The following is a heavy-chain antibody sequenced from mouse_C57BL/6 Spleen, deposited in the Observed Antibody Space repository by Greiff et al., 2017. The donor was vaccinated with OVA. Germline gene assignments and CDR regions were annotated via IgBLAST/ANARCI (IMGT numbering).Heavy chain of an antibody. D-gene: IGHD4-1*01. Sequence: EVQLQQSGPELVKPGASVKISCKASGYTFTDYYMNWVKQSHGKSLEWIGDINPNNGGTSYNQKFKGKATLTVDKSSSTAYMELRSLTSEDSAVYYCAPAPWDVNYWGQGTTLTVSS. CDR2: INPNNGGT. CDR3: APAPWDVNY. V-gene: IGHV1-26*01. CDR1: GYTFTDYY. J-gene: IGHJ2*01.